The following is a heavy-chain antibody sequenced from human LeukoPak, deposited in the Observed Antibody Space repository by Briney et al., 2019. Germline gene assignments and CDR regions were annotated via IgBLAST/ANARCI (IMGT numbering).Heavy chain of an antibody. CDR2: IYPGDSDT. D-gene: IGHD3-9*01. CDR3: XXXXLTGYSTSGWFDP. Sequence: LGESLKISCKGSGYSFTSYWIGWVRQMPGKGLEWMGIIYPGDSDTRYSPSFQGQVTISADKSISTAYLQWSSLKASDTAMYYXXXXXLTGYSTSGWFDPWGQGTLVTVSS. J-gene: IGHJ5*02. V-gene: IGHV5-51*01. CDR1: GYSFTSYW.